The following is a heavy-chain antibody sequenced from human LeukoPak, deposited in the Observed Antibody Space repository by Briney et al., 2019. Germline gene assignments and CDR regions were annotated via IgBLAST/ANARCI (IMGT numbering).Heavy chain of an antibody. CDR3: ARDDCSSISCYHNWFDP. D-gene: IGHD2-2*01. V-gene: IGHV3-7*01. CDR2: IKQDGSEK. J-gene: IGHJ5*02. Sequence: GGSLRLSCAASGFTFTSYWMSWVRQAPGKGLEWVANIKQDGSEKYYVDSVKGRFTISRDNAKNSLYLQMNSLRAEDTAVYYCARDDCSSISCYHNWFDPWGQGTLVTVSS. CDR1: GFTFTSYW.